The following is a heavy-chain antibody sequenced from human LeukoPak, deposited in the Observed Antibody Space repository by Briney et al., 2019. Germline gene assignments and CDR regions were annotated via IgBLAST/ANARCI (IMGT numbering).Heavy chain of an antibody. CDR2: IYTSGST. D-gene: IGHD6-19*01. V-gene: IGHV4-61*02. J-gene: IGHJ3*02. Sequence: SQTLSLTCTVSGGPISSGSYYWSWIRQPAGKGLEWIGRIYTSGSTNYNPSLKSRVTISVDTSKNQFSLKLRSVTAADTAVYYCARDLGGSSGWYGDAFDIWGQGTMVTVSS. CDR1: GGPISSGSYY. CDR3: ARDLGGSSGWYGDAFDI.